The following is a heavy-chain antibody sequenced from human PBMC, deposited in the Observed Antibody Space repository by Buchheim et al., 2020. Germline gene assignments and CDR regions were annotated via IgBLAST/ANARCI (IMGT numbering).Heavy chain of an antibody. CDR2: ISYDGSNK. Sequence: QVQLVESGGGVVQPGRSLRLSCAASGFTFSSYGMHWVRQAPGKGLEWVAVISYDGSNKYYADSVKGRFTISRDNSKNTLYLQMNSLRAEDTAVYYCARGRTVNWFDPWGQGTL. V-gene: IGHV3-30*03. J-gene: IGHJ5*02. CDR3: ARGRTVNWFDP. D-gene: IGHD3/OR15-3a*01. CDR1: GFTFSSYG.